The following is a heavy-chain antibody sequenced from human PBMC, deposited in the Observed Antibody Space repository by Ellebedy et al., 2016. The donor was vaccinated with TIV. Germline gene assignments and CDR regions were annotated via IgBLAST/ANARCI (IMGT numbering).Heavy chain of an antibody. Sequence: GESLKISCAASGFTFSSNWMHWVRQAPGKGLVWVSRINSDGSRSTYADSVKGRFTISRDNSKNTLYLQMNSLRAEDTAVYYCAKDRLLDYDILTAYYLPYYYGMDVWGQGTTVTVSS. V-gene: IGHV3-74*01. D-gene: IGHD3-9*01. CDR2: INSDGSRS. CDR1: GFTFSSNW. J-gene: IGHJ6*02. CDR3: AKDRLLDYDILTAYYLPYYYGMDV.